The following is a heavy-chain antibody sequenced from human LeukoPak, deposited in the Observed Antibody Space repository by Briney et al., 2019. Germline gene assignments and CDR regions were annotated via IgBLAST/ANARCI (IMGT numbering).Heavy chain of an antibody. CDR1: GFTFDDYA. D-gene: IGHD6-19*01. J-gene: IGHJ4*02. V-gene: IGHV3-9*01. CDR3: AKDRKIAVAGGFDY. Sequence: GRSLRLSCAASGFTFDDYAMHWVRQAPGKGLEWVSGISWNSGSIGYADSVKGRFTNSRDNAKNSLYLQMNSLRAEDTALYYCAKDRKIAVAGGFDYWGQGTLVTVSS. CDR2: ISWNSGSI.